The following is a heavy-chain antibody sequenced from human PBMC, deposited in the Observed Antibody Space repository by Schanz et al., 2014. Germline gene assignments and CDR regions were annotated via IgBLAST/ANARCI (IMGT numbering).Heavy chain of an antibody. Sequence: EVQLMESGGGLVKPGGSLRLSCVASGFAFSSFAMTWVRQAPGRGLEWVSVIGVDGTTTYYADSVKGRFTISSDNSKSTLYLQMSSLRAEDTAVYYCAKGRFGELSAFDIWGQGTIVTVSS. D-gene: IGHD3-10*01. J-gene: IGHJ3*02. CDR3: AKGRFGELSAFDI. CDR1: GFAFSSFA. CDR2: IGVDGTTT. V-gene: IGHV3-23*01.